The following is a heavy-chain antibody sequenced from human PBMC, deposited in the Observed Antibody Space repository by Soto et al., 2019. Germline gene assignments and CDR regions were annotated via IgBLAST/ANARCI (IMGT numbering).Heavy chain of an antibody. D-gene: IGHD2-15*01. CDR3: ASHFTGVLVLGATPPGGDNYGLDV. CDR1: GGTFSGYT. CDR2: IIPILGIP. V-gene: IGHV1-69*02. Sequence: QVQLVQSGAEVKKPGSSVKVSCKASGGTFSGYTISWVRQAPGQGLEWMGRIIPILGIPNYAQKFQGRVTITADKSTSTAYMELSSLRSDDTAVYYCASHFTGVLVLGATPPGGDNYGLDVWGQGTTVTVSS. J-gene: IGHJ6*02.